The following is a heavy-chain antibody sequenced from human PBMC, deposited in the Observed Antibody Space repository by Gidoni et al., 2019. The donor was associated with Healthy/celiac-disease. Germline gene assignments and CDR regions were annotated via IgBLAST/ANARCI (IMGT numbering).Heavy chain of an antibody. CDR3: AREQVYYYGSGSPTKVRRYGMDV. CDR1: GGSFSGYY. J-gene: IGHJ6*02. D-gene: IGHD3-10*01. Sequence: QVQLQQWGAGLLKPSETLSLTCAVYGGSFSGYYWSWIRQPPGKGLEWIGEINHSGSTNYNPSLKSRVTISVDTSKNQFSLKLSSVTAADTAVYYCAREQVYYYGSGSPTKVRRYGMDVWGQGTTVTVSS. CDR2: INHSGST. V-gene: IGHV4-34*01.